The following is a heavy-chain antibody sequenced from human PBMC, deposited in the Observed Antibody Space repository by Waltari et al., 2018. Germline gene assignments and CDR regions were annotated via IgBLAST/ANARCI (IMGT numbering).Heavy chain of an antibody. D-gene: IGHD1-26*01. V-gene: IGHV4-39*07. J-gene: IGHJ4*02. Sequence: QLQLQESGPGLVKPSETLSLTCTVSGGSISSSSYYWGWIRQPPGQGLERSGRIYYSGSTYYNTSLKSRVTISVDPSKNQFSLKLSSVTAADTAVYYCARGVGAIFDYWGQGTLVTVSS. CDR2: IYYSGST. CDR3: ARGVGAIFDY. CDR1: GGSISSSSYY.